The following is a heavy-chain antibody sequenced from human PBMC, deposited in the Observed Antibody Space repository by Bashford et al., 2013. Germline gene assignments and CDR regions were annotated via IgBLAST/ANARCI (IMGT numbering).Heavy chain of an antibody. CDR3: AREPPYDNSGSTLRGFDY. CDR2: IYSSGST. D-gene: IGHD3-22*01. Sequence: SWVRQPPGKGLEWIGRIYSSGSTNYNPSLKSRVTMSVDTSKNQFSLNLSSVTAADTAVYYCAREPPYDNSGSTLRGFDYWGQGTLVTVSS. J-gene: IGHJ4*02. V-gene: IGHV4-4*07.